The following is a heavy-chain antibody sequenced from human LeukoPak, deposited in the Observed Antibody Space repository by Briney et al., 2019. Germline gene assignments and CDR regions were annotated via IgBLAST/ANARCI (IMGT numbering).Heavy chain of an antibody. CDR1: GFTFSSYE. CDR2: ISSSGSTI. J-gene: IGHJ4*02. D-gene: IGHD3-9*01. Sequence: GGSLRLSCAASGFTFSSYEMNWVRQAPGKGLEWVSYISSSGSTIYYADSVKGRFTISRDNAKNSLYLQMNSLRAEDTAVYYCARESLYDLLTGYGGFDYWGQGTLVTVSS. V-gene: IGHV3-48*03. CDR3: ARESLYDLLTGYGGFDY.